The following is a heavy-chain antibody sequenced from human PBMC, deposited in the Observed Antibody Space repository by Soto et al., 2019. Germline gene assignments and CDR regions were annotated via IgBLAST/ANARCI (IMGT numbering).Heavy chain of an antibody. V-gene: IGHV1-69*12. CDR2: INPMFGLA. Sequence: QVQLVQSGAEVTKPGSSVKVSCKASGGAFSTYVINWVRQAPGQGLEWMGGINPMFGLADYAQPFQGRVALTADESTRTVNIELSGLRPGDTAVYCCVRDRDTTWLIYVVGGQGTLVTVSS. D-gene: IGHD3-16*01. J-gene: IGHJ4*02. CDR1: GGAFSTYV. CDR3: VRDRDTTWLIYVV.